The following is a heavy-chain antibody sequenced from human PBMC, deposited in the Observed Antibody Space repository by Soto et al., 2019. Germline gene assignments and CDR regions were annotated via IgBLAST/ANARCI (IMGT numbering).Heavy chain of an antibody. J-gene: IGHJ6*02. V-gene: IGHV3-48*02. Sequence: PGGSLRLSCAASGFTFSSHAMNWVRQAPGKGLEWLSYITSTSSTKSYAGSVKGRFTISRDNAKNSLYLQMNSLRDEDTAVYYCARRITMVRGPYYYYALDVWGQGTTVTVSS. CDR2: ITSTSSTK. CDR3: ARRITMVRGPYYYYALDV. CDR1: GFTFSSHA. D-gene: IGHD3-10*01.